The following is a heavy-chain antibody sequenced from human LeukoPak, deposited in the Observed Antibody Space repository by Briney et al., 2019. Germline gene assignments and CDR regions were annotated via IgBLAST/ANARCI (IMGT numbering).Heavy chain of an antibody. Sequence: PGTSLRLSCAASGFTFSSYGIHWVRQAPGKGLEWMVFIQYDGNYEKYAESVRGRVTISRDNAKNSLYLQMNSLRDEDTAVYYCRTGDYVWGSYREADYWGQGTLVTVSS. J-gene: IGHJ4*02. D-gene: IGHD3-16*02. CDR3: RTGDYVWGSYREADY. CDR2: IQYDGNYE. V-gene: IGHV3-33*05. CDR1: GFTFSSYG.